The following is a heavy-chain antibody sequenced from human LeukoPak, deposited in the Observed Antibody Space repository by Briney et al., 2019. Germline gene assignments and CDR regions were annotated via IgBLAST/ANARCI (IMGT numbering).Heavy chain of an antibody. Sequence: SVKVSCKASGGTFSSYAISWVRQAPGQGLEWMGRIIPILGIANYAQKFQGRVTMTRNTSISTAYMELSSLRSEDTAVYYCARGLPAGWRDEDYWGQGTLVTVSS. CDR1: GGTFSSYA. D-gene: IGHD5-24*01. V-gene: IGHV1-69*04. CDR3: ARGLPAGWRDEDY. J-gene: IGHJ4*02. CDR2: IIPILGIA.